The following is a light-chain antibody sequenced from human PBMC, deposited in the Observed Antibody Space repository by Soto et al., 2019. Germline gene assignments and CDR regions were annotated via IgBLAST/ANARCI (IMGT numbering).Light chain of an antibody. J-gene: IGKJ5*01. Sequence: DIQMTQSPSSVSASVGDRVTIPRRASQGTSSWLDCYQQKPGKAPKLLIYAASSLQSGVPSRFCGSGSGTDFTRTISSLQPEDFATYYCQQANSFPLTFGQGTRLEIK. CDR2: AAS. V-gene: IGKV1D-12*01. CDR3: QQANSFPLT. CDR1: QGTSSW.